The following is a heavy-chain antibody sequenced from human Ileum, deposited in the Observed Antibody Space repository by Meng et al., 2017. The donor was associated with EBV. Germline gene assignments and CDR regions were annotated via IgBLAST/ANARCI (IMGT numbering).Heavy chain of an antibody. CDR1: GGSISSSNW. CDR2: IYHSGIT. V-gene: IGHV4-4*02. D-gene: IGHD1-14*01. Sequence: QGLLQESGTGLVKPSVTLSLTCAVSGGSISSSNWWSWVRQPPGKGLEWIGKIYHSGITIYNPSLKSRVTMSVDNSKNQFSLKLNSMTAADTAVYYCARDPTGGEDHQRVWGQGTLVTVSS. J-gene: IGHJ4*02. CDR3: ARDPTGGEDHQRV.